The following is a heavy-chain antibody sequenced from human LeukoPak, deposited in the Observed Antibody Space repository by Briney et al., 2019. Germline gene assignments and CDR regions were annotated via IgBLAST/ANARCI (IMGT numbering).Heavy chain of an antibody. CDR2: IYRDGNT. CDR3: VSHGDSLTSYSFDY. D-gene: IGHD3-9*01. CDR1: GFIVSGNY. V-gene: IGHV3-53*01. J-gene: IGHJ4*02. Sequence: PGGSLRLSCAASGFIVSGNYMSWVRQAPGKGLEWVSIIYRDGNTYYADSVKGRFTISRDNSKNTLSLQMNSLRADDTAVYYCVSHGDSLTSYSFDYWGQGTLVTVSS.